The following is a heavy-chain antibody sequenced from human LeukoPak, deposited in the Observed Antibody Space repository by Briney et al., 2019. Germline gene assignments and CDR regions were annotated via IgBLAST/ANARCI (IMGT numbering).Heavy chain of an antibody. D-gene: IGHD2-2*01. V-gene: IGHV3-30*02. J-gene: IGHJ4*02. CDR1: GFTFSSYG. Sequence: GGSLRLSCAASGFTFSSYGMHWVRQAPGKGLEWVALIRFDGTNKFYADSVKGRFTISRDNSKNTLYLQMNSLRAEDTAVYYCAKDSTRISIVVVPDATPDYWGQGTLVTVSS. CDR2: IRFDGTNK. CDR3: AKDSTRISIVVVPDATPDY.